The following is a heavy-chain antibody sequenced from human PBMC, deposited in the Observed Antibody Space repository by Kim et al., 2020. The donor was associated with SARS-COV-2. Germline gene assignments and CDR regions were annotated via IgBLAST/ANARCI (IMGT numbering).Heavy chain of an antibody. CDR3: ARHPSRFLEWFLFDP. J-gene: IGHJ5*02. CDR2: IYYSGST. CDR1: GGSISSSSYY. D-gene: IGHD3-3*01. Sequence: SETLSLTCTVSGGSISSSSYYWGWIRQPPGKGLEWIGSIYYSGSTYYNPSLKSRVTISVDTSKNQFSLKLSSVTAADTAVYYCARHPSRFLEWFLFDPWGQGTLVTVSS. V-gene: IGHV4-39*01.